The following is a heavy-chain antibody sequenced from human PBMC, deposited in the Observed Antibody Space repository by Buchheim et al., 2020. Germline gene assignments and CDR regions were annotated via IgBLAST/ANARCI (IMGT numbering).Heavy chain of an antibody. CDR2: ISYDGRNE. CDR3: AKDFAVASVYYYYGVDV. J-gene: IGHJ6*02. V-gene: IGHV3-30*18. Sequence: QVQLVESGGGVVQPGRSLRLSCAASGFTFSAYGLHWVRQAPGKGLEWVAVISYDGRNEYYVDSVKGRFTISRDKHKNTLYLQMNNLRADDTAMYYCAKDFAVASVYYYYGVDVWGQGTT. D-gene: IGHD2-15*01. CDR1: GFTFSAYG.